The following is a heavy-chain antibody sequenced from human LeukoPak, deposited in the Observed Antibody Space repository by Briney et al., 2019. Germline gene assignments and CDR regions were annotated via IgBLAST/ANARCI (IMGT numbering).Heavy chain of an antibody. CDR3: ARYYGSGSSNY. CDR1: GFTFSSYE. J-gene: IGHJ4*02. CDR2: ISTSGSTI. D-gene: IGHD3-10*01. V-gene: IGHV3-48*03. Sequence: GGSLRLSCAASGFTFSSYEMNWVRQAPGKGLEWVSFISTSGSTIYYAESVRGRFTISRDNAKNSLYLQMNSLRAEDTALYYCARYYGSGSSNYWGQGTLVTVSS.